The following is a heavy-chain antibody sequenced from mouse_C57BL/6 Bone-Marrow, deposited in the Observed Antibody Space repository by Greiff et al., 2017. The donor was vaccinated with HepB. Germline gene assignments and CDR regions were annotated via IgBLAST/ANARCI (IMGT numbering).Heavy chain of an antibody. CDR3: ASPIYYGNHYYAMDY. CDR1: GYSFTDYN. D-gene: IGHD2-1*01. CDR2: INPNYGTT. Sequence: EVQRVESGPELVKPGASVKISCKASGYSFTDYNMNWVKQSNGKSLEWIGVINPNYGTTSYNQKFKGKATLTVDQSSSTAYMQLNSLTSEDSAVYYCASPIYYGNHYYAMDYWGQGTSVTVSS. V-gene: IGHV1-39*01. J-gene: IGHJ4*01.